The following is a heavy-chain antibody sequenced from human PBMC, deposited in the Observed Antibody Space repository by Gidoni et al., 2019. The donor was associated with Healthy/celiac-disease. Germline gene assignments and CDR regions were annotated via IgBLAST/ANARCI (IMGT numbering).Heavy chain of an antibody. CDR1: GFTFSSYS. CDR2: ISSSSSYI. D-gene: IGHD3-10*01. CDR3: ARDGGYGSGSYPFDY. Sequence: EVQLVETGGGLVKPGGSLRLSCAASGFTFSSYSMNWVRQAPGKGLECVSSISSSSSYIYYADSVKGRFTISRDNAKTSLYRQMNSLRAEDTAVYYCARDGGYGSGSYPFDYWGQGTLVTVSS. J-gene: IGHJ4*02. V-gene: IGHV3-21*01.